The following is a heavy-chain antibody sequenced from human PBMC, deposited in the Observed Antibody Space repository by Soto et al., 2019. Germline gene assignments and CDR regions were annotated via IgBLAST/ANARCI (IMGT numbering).Heavy chain of an antibody. CDR2: ISAYDGNT. Sequence: GASVKVSCKASGCAFTSYGISWVGQAPGRGLEWMGWISAYDGNTKYAQKLQGRVTMTTDTSTSTAYMELRSLRSDDTAVYYCARVNVWYYDSRGYLRAFAIWGQGTLVTFSS. D-gene: IGHD3-22*01. V-gene: IGHV1-18*01. CDR3: ARVNVWYYDSRGYLRAFAI. J-gene: IGHJ3*02. CDR1: GCAFTSYG.